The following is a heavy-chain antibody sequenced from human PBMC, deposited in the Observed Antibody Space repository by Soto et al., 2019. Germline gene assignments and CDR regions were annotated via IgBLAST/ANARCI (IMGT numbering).Heavy chain of an antibody. Sequence: SETLSLTCTVSGGSISSGGYYWSWIRQHPGKGLEWIGYIYYSGGSTYYRPSLESRMHMSLDATRNHYSLRLTSVTAADTAVYFCARAPVGLDTIGYFDYWGQGKLVTVSS. CDR3: ARAPVGLDTIGYFDY. D-gene: IGHD3-3*01. J-gene: IGHJ4*02. CDR2: IYYSGGST. CDR1: GGSISSGGYY. V-gene: IGHV4-30-4*08.